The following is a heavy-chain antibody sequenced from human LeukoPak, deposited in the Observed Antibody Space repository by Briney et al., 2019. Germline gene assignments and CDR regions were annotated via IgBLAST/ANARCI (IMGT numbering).Heavy chain of an antibody. D-gene: IGHD4-4*01. J-gene: IGHJ4*02. Sequence: PGGSLRLPCAASGFTFSSYAMSWVRQAPGKGLEWVSAISGSGGSTFYADSVKGRFTISRDNSKNTLYLQMNSLRAEDTAVYYCAKSLSSNAYYFDYWGQGTLVTVSS. V-gene: IGHV3-23*01. CDR3: AKSLSSNAYYFDY. CDR2: ISGSGGST. CDR1: GFTFSSYA.